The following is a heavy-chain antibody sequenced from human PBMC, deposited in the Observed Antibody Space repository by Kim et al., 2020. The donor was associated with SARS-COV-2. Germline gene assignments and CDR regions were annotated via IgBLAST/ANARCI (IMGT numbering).Heavy chain of an antibody. CDR3: ARDNKWFGELLYNDWDY. J-gene: IGHJ4*02. CDR2: ISSSSSYI. CDR1: GFTFSSYS. V-gene: IGHV3-21*01. Sequence: GGSLRLSCAASGFTFSSYSMNWVRQAPGKGLEWVSSISSSSSYIYYADSVKGRFTISRDNAKNSLYLQMNSLRAEDTAVYYCARDNKWFGELLYNDWDYWGQGTLVTVSS. D-gene: IGHD3-10*01.